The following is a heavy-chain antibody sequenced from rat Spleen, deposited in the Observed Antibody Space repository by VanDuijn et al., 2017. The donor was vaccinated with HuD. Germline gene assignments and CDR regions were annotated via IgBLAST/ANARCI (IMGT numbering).Heavy chain of an antibody. J-gene: IGHJ2*01. D-gene: IGHD1-12*03. V-gene: IGHV5-25*01. CDR3: ARHNYYDGYYPSFDY. Sequence: EVQLVESGGGLVQPGRSLKLSCAASGFTFSDYYMAWVRQAPTKGLEWVASISYDGGNTYYRDSVKGRFTISRDNAKSTLYLQMDSLRSEDTATYYCARHNYYDGYYPSFDYWGQGVMVTVSS. CDR2: ISYDGGNT. CDR1: GFTFSDYY.